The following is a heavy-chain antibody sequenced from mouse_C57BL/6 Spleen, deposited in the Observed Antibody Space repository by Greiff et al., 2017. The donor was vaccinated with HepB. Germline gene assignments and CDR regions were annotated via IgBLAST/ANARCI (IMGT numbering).Heavy chain of an antibody. Sequence: EVKVVESGGGLVQPKGSLKLSCAASGFTFNTYAMHWVRQAPGKGLEWVARIRSKSSNYATYYADSVKDRFTISRDDSQSMLYLQMNNLKTEDTAMYYCVRGAGSSRGYAMDYWGQGTSVTVSS. CDR1: GFTFNTYA. D-gene: IGHD1-1*01. J-gene: IGHJ4*01. CDR2: IRSKSSNYAT. CDR3: VRGAGSSRGYAMDY. V-gene: IGHV10-3*01.